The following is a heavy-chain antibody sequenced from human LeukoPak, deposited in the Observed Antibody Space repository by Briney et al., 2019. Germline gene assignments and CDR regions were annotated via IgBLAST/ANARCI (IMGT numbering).Heavy chain of an antibody. Sequence: SQTLSLTCTVSGGSISSGGYYWSWIRQHPGKGLEWIGCIYYSGSTYYNPSLKSRVTISVDTSKNQFSLKLSSVTAADTAVYYCARDSHRSDYYDSSGFPGYYGMDGWGQGTTVTVSS. J-gene: IGHJ6*02. CDR3: ARDSHRSDYYDSSGFPGYYGMDG. V-gene: IGHV4-31*03. D-gene: IGHD3-22*01. CDR2: IYYSGST. CDR1: GGSISSGGYY.